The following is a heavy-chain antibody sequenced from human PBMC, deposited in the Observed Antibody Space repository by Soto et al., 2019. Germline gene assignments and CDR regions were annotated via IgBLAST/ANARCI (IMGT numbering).Heavy chain of an antibody. CDR3: AREWQRGTDY. CDR2: ISPGSGGI. D-gene: IGHD6-25*01. V-gene: IGHV1-2*02. J-gene: IGHJ4*02. Sequence: QVQLVQSGAEVVKPGASVKVSCKASGYTFTTYFLHWVRQAPGQGLEWLGWISPGSGGINYAQKFQGRVTMTRDTSINTAYMELSRLTSDDTGVYYCAREWQRGTDYWGQGALITVSS. CDR1: GYTFTTYF.